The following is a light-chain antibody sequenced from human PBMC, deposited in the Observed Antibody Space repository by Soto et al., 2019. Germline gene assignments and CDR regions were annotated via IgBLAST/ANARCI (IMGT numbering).Light chain of an antibody. V-gene: IGKV1-33*01. CDR1: QDIGNF. CDR3: QQYGSLPIT. J-gene: IGKJ5*01. CDR2: DAS. Sequence: DIQMTQSPSSLSASIGDRVTISCQASQDIGNFLNWYQQKPGKAPYLLIYDASNLDTGVSSRFSGRGSGRQFSITITSLQPDDVATYFCQQYGSLPITFGQGTRLDIK.